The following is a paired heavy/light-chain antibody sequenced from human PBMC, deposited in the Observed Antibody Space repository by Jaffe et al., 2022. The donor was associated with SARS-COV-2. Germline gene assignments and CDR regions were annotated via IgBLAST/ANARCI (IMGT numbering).Heavy chain of an antibody. CDR3: ARGGFGVDFKY. CDR2: IHTNGDT. J-gene: IGHJ1*01. V-gene: IGHV4-61*02. D-gene: IGHD3-16*01. Sequence: QVQLQQSGPGLVKPSQTLSLTCTVSGDSISSGSYWWSWIRQPAGKGLEWIGRIHTNGDTQYTSSLSSRITISADTSKNQFSLRLNSMTAADTAVYYCARGGFGVDFKYWGQGSLVTVSS. CDR1: GDSISSGSYW.
Light chain of an antibody. CDR1: QSVFHSSDNKNR. CDR2: WAS. J-gene: IGKJ4*01. V-gene: IGKV4-1*01. CDR3: QQYYSLPLT. Sequence: DIVMTQSPDSLAVSLGERATVNCKSSQSVFHSSDNKNRLAWFQQKPGQPPKVVIYWASTRESGVPDRFSGSGSGTDFTLTISSLQAEDVAVYYCQQYYSLPLTFGGGTKVEIK.